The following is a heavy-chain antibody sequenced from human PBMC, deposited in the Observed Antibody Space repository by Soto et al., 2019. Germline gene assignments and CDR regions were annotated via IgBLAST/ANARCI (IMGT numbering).Heavy chain of an antibody. CDR1: GYTFTSYD. CDR2: MNPNSGNT. Sequence: GASVKVSCKASGYTFTSYDINWVRQATGQGLEWMGWMNPNSGNTGYAQKFQGRVTMTRNTSISTAYMELSSLRSEDTAVYYCARGTAMVTRYYYSYYMDVWGKGTTVTVSS. J-gene: IGHJ6*03. CDR3: ARGTAMVTRYYYSYYMDV. V-gene: IGHV1-8*01. D-gene: IGHD5-18*01.